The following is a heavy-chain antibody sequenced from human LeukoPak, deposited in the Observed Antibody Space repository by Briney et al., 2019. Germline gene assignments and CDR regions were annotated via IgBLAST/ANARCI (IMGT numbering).Heavy chain of an antibody. V-gene: IGHV3-43*02. CDR2: ISGDGGTI. J-gene: IGHJ5*02. Sequence: GGSLRLSCAASGFTFDDHAMPWVRPAPGKGLEWVSVISGDGGTIYYADSVKGRFTISRDNSKNTLYLQMNSLRAEDTAVYYCAKDHDPWGQGTLVTVSS. CDR3: AKDHDP. CDR1: GFTFDDHA.